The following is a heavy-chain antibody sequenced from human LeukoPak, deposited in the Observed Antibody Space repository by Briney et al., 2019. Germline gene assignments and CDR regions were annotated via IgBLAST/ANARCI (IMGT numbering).Heavy chain of an antibody. J-gene: IGHJ4*02. CDR3: ASQFWWAAVAGTALDY. V-gene: IGHV3-7*05. D-gene: IGHD6-19*01. Sequence: GGSLRLSCAASGFTFSSYAMHWVRQAPGKGLEWVANIKEDGSEKYYVDSVKGRFTISRDNAKNSLYLQMNSLRAEDTAVYYCASQFWWAAVAGTALDYWGQGARVTVSS. CDR2: IKEDGSEK. CDR1: GFTFSSYA.